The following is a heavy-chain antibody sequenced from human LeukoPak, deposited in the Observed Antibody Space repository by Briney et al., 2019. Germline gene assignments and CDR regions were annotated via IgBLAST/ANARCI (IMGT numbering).Heavy chain of an antibody. CDR2: ISFDGSDK. J-gene: IGHJ6*03. D-gene: IGHD2-15*01. Sequence: GRSLRLSCAASGFTFSSYAMHWVRQAPGKGLEWVALISFDGSDKYYADSVKGRCTISRDNSKNTLFLQMNSLRAEDTAVYYCARVLRYCSGGNCYSGGLGYMDVWGKGTTVTISS. V-gene: IGHV3-30*04. CDR3: ARVLRYCSGGNCYSGGLGYMDV. CDR1: GFTFSSYA.